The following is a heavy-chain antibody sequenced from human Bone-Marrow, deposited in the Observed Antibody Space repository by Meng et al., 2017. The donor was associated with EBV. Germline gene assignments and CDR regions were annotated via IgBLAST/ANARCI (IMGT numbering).Heavy chain of an antibody. CDR3: ARGVLGMVYYFDY. CDR2: INTNTGNP. CDR1: GYAFNRYA. Sequence: GHGVRCGLELKRPGASVKISCKASGYAFNRYAMNGVREAPGQGLEWMGWINTNTGNPTYAQGFTGRFVFSLDTSVSTAYLQISSLKAEDTAVYYCARGVLGMVYYFDYWGQGTLVTVSS. V-gene: IGHV7-4-1*02. D-gene: IGHD3-10*01. J-gene: IGHJ4*02.